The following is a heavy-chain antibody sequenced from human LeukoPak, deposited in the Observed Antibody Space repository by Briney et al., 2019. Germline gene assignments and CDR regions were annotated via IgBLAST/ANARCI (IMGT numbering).Heavy chain of an antibody. V-gene: IGHV3-33*01. J-gene: IGHJ4*02. Sequence: ERSLRLSCAASGFTFSSYGMHWVRQAPGKGLDWVAMIYYDGSNKYYADSVKGRFTISRDNSKNTVYLQMNSLRAEDTAVYFCVRMGGDNGGKTLENWGQGTLVIVSS. D-gene: IGHD4-23*01. CDR2: IYYDGSNK. CDR1: GFTFSSYG. CDR3: VRMGGDNGGKTLEN.